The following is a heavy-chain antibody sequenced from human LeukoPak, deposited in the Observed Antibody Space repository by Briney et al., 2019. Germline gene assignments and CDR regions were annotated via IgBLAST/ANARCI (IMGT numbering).Heavy chain of an antibody. D-gene: IGHD3-3*01. CDR1: GGSFSGYY. CDR2: INHSGST. Sequence: SETLSLTCAVYGGSFSGYYCSWIRQPPGKGLEWIGEINHSGSTNYNPSLKSRVTISVDTSKNQFSLKLSSVTAADTAVYYCARGLKRGLRFLEWLSSFDYWGQGTLVTVSS. CDR3: ARGLKRGLRFLEWLSSFDY. V-gene: IGHV4-34*01. J-gene: IGHJ4*02.